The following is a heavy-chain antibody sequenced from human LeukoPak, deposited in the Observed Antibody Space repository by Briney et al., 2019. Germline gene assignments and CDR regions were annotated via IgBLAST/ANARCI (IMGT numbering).Heavy chain of an antibody. D-gene: IGHD5-18*01. J-gene: IGHJ3*02. CDR1: GYTFTGYY. CDR2: ITPNSGGT. CDR3: ARGGQLWLSAFDI. Sequence: GASVKVSCKASGYTFTGYYIDWVRQAPGQGLEWMGWITPNSGGTKYGQKFQGRVTMTRDTSISTAYMELSSLRSDDTAVYYCARGGQLWLSAFDIWGQGTMVTVSS. V-gene: IGHV1-2*02.